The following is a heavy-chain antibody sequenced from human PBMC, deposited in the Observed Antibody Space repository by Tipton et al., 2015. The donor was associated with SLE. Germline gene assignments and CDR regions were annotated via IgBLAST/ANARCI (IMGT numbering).Heavy chain of an antibody. CDR1: GYTFTTYA. D-gene: IGHD3-10*01. Sequence: QLVQSGAEVKKPGASVKVSCKASGYTFTTYAISWVRQAPGQGLEWMGGIIPIFDTANDAQKFQGRDTITTDESTSTAYLELRSLRSEDTAVYYCASGRGMGDAFDIWGQGTMVTVSS. CDR3: ASGRGMGDAFDI. J-gene: IGHJ3*02. V-gene: IGHV1-69*05. CDR2: IIPIFDTA.